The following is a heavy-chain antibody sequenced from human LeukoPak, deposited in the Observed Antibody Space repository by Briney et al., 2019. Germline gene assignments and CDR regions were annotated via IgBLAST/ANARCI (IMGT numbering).Heavy chain of an antibody. CDR1: GGSFSGYY. V-gene: IGHV4-34*01. J-gene: IGHJ5*02. CDR2: INHSGST. D-gene: IGHD3-10*01. Sequence: SETLSLTCAVYGGSFSGYYWSWIRQPPGKGLEWIGEINHSGSTNYNPSHKSRVTISVDTSKNQFPLKLSSVTAADTAVYYCAGLLWFGELSRGDNWFDPWGQGTLVTVSS. CDR3: AGLLWFGELSRGDNWFDP.